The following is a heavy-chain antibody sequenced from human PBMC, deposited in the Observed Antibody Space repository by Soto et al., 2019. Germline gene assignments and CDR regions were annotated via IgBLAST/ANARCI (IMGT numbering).Heavy chain of an antibody. J-gene: IGHJ4*02. CDR2: ISPNGQGI. D-gene: IGHD4-4*01. Sequence: EVKLLESGGGLVQPGGSLRLSCGVSGFTVTSNGVSWVRQAPGKGLEWVSAISPNGQGIWYADSVKGRVTISRDISRNTVVLQMDSLRAEDTAVYYCAKDRQYPRDYVHYWGQGTLVTVSS. V-gene: IGHV3-23*01. CDR3: AKDRQYPRDYVHY. CDR1: GFTVTSNG.